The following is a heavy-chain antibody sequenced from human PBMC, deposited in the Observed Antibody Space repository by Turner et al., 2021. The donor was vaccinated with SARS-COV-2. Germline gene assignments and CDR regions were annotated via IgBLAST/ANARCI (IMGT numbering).Heavy chain of an antibody. CDR1: GFTFSTYA. D-gene: IGHD2-8*02. CDR2: ISGRGGST. J-gene: IGHJ4*02. Sequence: EVQLLESGGGLVQPGGSLRCPCAASGFTFSTYAMSWVRPAPGKGLEWVSAISGRGGSTYYADSVKGRFTISRDNSKNTLYLQMNSLRAEDTAVYYCAKDTGWGLESPYYFDYWGQGTLVTVSS. V-gene: IGHV3-23*01. CDR3: AKDTGWGLESPYYFDY.